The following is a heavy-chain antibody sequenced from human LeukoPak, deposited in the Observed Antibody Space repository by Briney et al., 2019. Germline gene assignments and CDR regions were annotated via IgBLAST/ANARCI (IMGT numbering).Heavy chain of an antibody. Sequence: PGRSLRLSCAASGFTFDDYAMPWVRHAPGKGLEWVSGISWNSGSIGYADSVKGRFTISRDNAKNSLYLQMNSLRAEDMALYYCAKDPDYGGNSNPYYFDYWGQGTLVTVSS. V-gene: IGHV3-9*03. CDR1: GFTFDDYA. CDR2: ISWNSGSI. D-gene: IGHD4-23*01. J-gene: IGHJ4*02. CDR3: AKDPDYGGNSNPYYFDY.